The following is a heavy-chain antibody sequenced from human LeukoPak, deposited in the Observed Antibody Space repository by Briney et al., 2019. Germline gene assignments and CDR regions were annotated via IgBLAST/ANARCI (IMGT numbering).Heavy chain of an antibody. J-gene: IGHJ4*02. D-gene: IGHD1-1*01. V-gene: IGHV4-39*07. CDR2: IYYSGST. CDR1: GGSISSSSYY. Sequence: PSETLSLTCTVSGGSISSSSYYWGWIRQPLGKGLEWIGSIYYSGSTYYNPSLKSRVTISVDTSKNQFSLKLSSVTAADTAVYYCARISLPLAGFGDYFDYWGQGTLVTVSS. CDR3: ARISLPLAGFGDYFDY.